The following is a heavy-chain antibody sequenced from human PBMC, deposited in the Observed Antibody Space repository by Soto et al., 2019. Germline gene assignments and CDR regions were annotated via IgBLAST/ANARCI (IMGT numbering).Heavy chain of an antibody. V-gene: IGHV1-3*01. CDR1: GYTFSTYN. CDR3: ASRLRMVATSGLEP. Sequence: QVQLVQSGAEVKTPGASVKVSCQTSGYTFSTYNIHWVRQAPGQRLEWMGWIHGGNGDTQYSQKFQDRVTITRDTSASTAYIDFSGLRAEDTGVYYCASRLRMVATSGLEPWGQGTRVTVSS. J-gene: IGHJ5*02. D-gene: IGHD5-12*01. CDR2: IHGGNGDT.